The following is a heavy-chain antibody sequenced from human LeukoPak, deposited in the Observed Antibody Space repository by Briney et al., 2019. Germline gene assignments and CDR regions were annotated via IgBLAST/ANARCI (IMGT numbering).Heavy chain of an antibody. V-gene: IGHV3-15*01. CDR1: GFTFSNTW. CDR3: TAFDADLGN. Sequence: GGSLTLSCAASGFTFSNTWMTCVRQAPGKGLEWVGRIKSETDGGTTDYAAPVKGRFTISRDDSKHTLYLQMNSLKTEDTAVYYCTAFDADLGNWGQGTLDTVSS. CDR2: IKSETDGGTT. D-gene: IGHD3-9*01. J-gene: IGHJ4*02.